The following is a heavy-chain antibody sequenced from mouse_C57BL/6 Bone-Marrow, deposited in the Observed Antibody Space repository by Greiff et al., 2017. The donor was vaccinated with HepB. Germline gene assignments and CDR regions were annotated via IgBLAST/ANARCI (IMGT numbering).Heavy chain of an antibody. CDR3: ARSSLWPRAMDY. D-gene: IGHD1-1*02. Sequence: DVMLVESGGGLVQPGESLKLSCESNEYEFPSHDMSWVRKTPEKRLELVAAINSDGGSTYYPDTMERRFIISRDNTKKTLYLQMSSLRSEDTALYYCARSSLWPRAMDYWGQGTSVTVSS. CDR1: EYEFPSHD. CDR2: INSDGGST. J-gene: IGHJ4*01. V-gene: IGHV5-2*01.